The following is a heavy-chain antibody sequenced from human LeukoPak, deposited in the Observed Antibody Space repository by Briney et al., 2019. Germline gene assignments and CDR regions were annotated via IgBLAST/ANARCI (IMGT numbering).Heavy chain of an antibody. CDR3: ARGPFTDGSNYWDY. CDR2: INPNSGGT. J-gene: IGHJ4*02. D-gene: IGHD5-24*01. CDR1: GYTFTGYY. V-gene: IGHV1-2*02. Sequence: ASVKVSCKASGYTFTGYYMHWVRQAPGQGLEWMGWINPNSGGTNYAQKFQGRVTMTRDTSISTAYMELSRLRSDDTAVYYCARGPFTDGSNYWDYWGQGTLVTVSS.